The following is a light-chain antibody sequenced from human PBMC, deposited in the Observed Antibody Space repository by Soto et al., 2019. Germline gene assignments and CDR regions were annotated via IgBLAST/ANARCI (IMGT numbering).Light chain of an antibody. Sequence: QSVLTQPRSVSGSPGQSVTISCTGTSSDVGGYDYVSWYQQQPGKAPKLMIYDVFKRPSGVPDRFSGSKSGNTASLTISGLQPDDEADYYCCSYAGGYTFGAFRGGTKLTVL. CDR3: CSYAGGYTFGA. J-gene: IGLJ2*01. V-gene: IGLV2-11*01. CDR1: SSDVGGYDY. CDR2: DVF.